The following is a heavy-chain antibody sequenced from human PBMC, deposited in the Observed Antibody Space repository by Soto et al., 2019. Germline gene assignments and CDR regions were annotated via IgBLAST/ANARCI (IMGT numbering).Heavy chain of an antibody. CDR1: GFSFRRYW. CDR3: ARGDPPMITGMDSFEI. CDR2: IKQDGTEK. D-gene: IGHD3-16*01. J-gene: IGHJ3*02. V-gene: IGHV3-7*01. Sequence: PGGSLGLACAACGFSFRRYWMDWVRQAPGKGLEWVANIKQDGTEKNYVDSVKGRFTISRDNARKSLYLQMDSLRAEDTAVYFCARGDPPMITGMDSFEIWGHGTMVTV.